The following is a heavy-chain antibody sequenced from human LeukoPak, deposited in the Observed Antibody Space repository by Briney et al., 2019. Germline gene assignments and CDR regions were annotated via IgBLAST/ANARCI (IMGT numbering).Heavy chain of an antibody. J-gene: IGHJ5*02. CDR3: ARGGGYNWFDP. Sequence: SETLSLTCAVYGGSFSGYYWSWIRQPPGKGLEWIGEINHSGSTNYNPSLKSRVTISVDTSKNQFSLKLSSVTAADTAVYFCARGGGYNWFDPWGPGTLVTVSS. CDR1: GGSFSGYY. V-gene: IGHV4-34*01. CDR2: INHSGST.